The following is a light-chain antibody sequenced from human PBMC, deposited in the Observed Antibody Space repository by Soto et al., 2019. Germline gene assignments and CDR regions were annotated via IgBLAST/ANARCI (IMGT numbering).Light chain of an antibody. CDR3: CSYGGSYV. CDR1: SSDVGSYNL. J-gene: IGLJ1*01. V-gene: IGLV2-23*02. CDR2: ELS. Sequence: QSVLTQPASVSGSPGESITISCTGTSSDVGSYNLASWYQQHPGKAPKVMIYELSKRPSGVSNRFSGSKSGNTASLTISGLQAEDEADYYCCSYGGSYVFGPGTKVTVL.